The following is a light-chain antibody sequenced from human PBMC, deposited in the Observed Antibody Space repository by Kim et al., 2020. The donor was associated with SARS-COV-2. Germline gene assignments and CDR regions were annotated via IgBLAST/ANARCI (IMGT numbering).Light chain of an antibody. CDR1: RSNIGNNY. V-gene: IGLV1-51*01. J-gene: IGLJ1*01. CDR2: DNN. CDR3: GTWDSSLSALYV. Sequence: KVTLSCSGSRSNIGNNYVSWYQQLPGTAPKLLIYDNNKRPSGIPDRFSGSKSGTSATLGITGLQTGDEADYYCGTWDSSLSALYVFGTGTKVTVL.